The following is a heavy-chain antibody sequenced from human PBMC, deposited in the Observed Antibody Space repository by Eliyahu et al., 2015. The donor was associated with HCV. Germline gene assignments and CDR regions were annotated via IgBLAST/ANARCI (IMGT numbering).Heavy chain of an antibody. CDR1: GYTFTGXY. Sequence: QVQLVQSGAEVKKPGASVKVSCXASGYTFTGXYMHWVRQAPGQGLEWMGWINPNSGGTNYAQKFQGWVTMTRDTSISTAYMELSRLRSDDTAVYYCARDSSGWSVGYYYGMDVWGQGTTVTVSS. CDR2: INPNSGGT. V-gene: IGHV1-2*04. J-gene: IGHJ6*02. D-gene: IGHD6-19*01. CDR3: ARDSSGWSVGYYYGMDV.